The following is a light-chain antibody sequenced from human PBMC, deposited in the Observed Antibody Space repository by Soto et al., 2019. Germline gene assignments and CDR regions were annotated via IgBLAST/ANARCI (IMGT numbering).Light chain of an antibody. Sequence: EIVLTQSPATLSLSPGERATLSCRASQSARSYLAWYQQKPDQAPRLLIYDTSNRATGVPARFSGSGSGTDFTLTISSLETEDFAVYYCQQRSAWPLTFGGGTKVEIK. CDR1: QSARSY. CDR3: QQRSAWPLT. V-gene: IGKV3-11*01. J-gene: IGKJ4*01. CDR2: DTS.